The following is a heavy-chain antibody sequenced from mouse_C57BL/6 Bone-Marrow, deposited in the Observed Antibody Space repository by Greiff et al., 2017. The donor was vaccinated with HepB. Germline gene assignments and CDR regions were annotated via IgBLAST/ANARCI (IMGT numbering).Heavy chain of an antibody. Sequence: QVQLQQPGAELVKPGASVKLSCKASGYTFTSYWMHWVKQRPGRGLEWIGRIDPNSGGTKYNEKFKSKATLTVDKPSSTAYMQRSSLTSEDSAVYDCAREGDYYGSSYWYWDVGGTGTAVTVSS. V-gene: IGHV1-72*01. D-gene: IGHD1-1*01. CDR2: IDPNSGGT. CDR3: AREGDYYGSSYWYWDV. J-gene: IGHJ1*03. CDR1: GYTFTSYW.